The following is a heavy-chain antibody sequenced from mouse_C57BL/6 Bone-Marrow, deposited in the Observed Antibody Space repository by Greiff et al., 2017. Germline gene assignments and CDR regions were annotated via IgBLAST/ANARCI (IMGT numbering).Heavy chain of an antibody. D-gene: IGHD1-1*01. CDR2: IWSGGST. CDR1: GFSLTSYG. V-gene: IGHV2-2*01. J-gene: IGHJ3*01. CDR3: ARNSDYYGSAWFAY. Sequence: QVHVKQSGPGLVQPSPSLSITCTVSGFSLTSYGVHWVRQSPGKGLEWLGVIWSGGSTDYNAAFISRLSISKDNSKSQVFFKMNSLQADDTAIYYCARNSDYYGSAWFAYWGQGTLVTVSA.